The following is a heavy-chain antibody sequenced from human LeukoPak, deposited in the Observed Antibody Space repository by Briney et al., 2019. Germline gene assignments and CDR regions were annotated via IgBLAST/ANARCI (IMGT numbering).Heavy chain of an antibody. J-gene: IGHJ6*02. D-gene: IGHD6-19*01. V-gene: IGHV4-59*01. CDR2: TYYSGST. Sequence: PSETLSLTCTVSGGSISSYYWSWIRQPPGKGLEWIGYTYYSGSTNYNPSLKSRVTISVDTSKNQFSLKLSSVTAADTAVYYCARDRVAGTGYYYYGMDVWGQGTTVTVSS. CDR3: ARDRVAGTGYYYYGMDV. CDR1: GGSISSYY.